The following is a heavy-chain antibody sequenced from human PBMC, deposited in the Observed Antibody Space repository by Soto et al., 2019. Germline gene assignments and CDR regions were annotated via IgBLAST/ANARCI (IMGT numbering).Heavy chain of an antibody. Sequence: ASVKVSCKASGGTFSSYTISWVRQAPGQGLEWMGIINPSGGSTSYAQKFQGRVTMTRDTSTSTVYMELSSLRSEDTAVYYCAREGDTVNAFDIWGQGTMVTVSS. CDR3: AREGDTVNAFDI. J-gene: IGHJ3*02. CDR1: GGTFSSYT. V-gene: IGHV1-46*01. CDR2: INPSGGST. D-gene: IGHD4-17*01.